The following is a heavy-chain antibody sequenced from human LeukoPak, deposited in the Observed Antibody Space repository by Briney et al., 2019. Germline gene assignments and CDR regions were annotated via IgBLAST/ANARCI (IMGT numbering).Heavy chain of an antibody. CDR2: IYYSGST. Sequence: SETLSLTCTVSGGSISSYYWSWIRQPPGKGLEWIGYIYYSGSTNYNPSLKSRVTISVDTSKNQFSLKLSSVTAADTAVYYCARAGRRSWSGRDAFDIWGQGPMVTVSS. CDR3: ARAGRRSWSGRDAFDI. J-gene: IGHJ3*02. D-gene: IGHD6-13*01. CDR1: GGSISSYY. V-gene: IGHV4-59*01.